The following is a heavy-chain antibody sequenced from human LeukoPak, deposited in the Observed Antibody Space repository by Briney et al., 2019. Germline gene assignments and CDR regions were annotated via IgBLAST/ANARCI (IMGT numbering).Heavy chain of an antibody. J-gene: IGHJ3*02. V-gene: IGHV1-2*02. D-gene: IGHD1-26*01. CDR2: INPNSGGT. CDR1: GYTLTELS. CDR3: ARASGVGATRSYAFDI. Sequence: ASVKVSCKVSGYTLTELSMHWVRQAPGQGLEWMGWINPNSGGTNYAQKFQGRVTMTRDTSISTAYMELSRLRSDDTAVYYCARASGVGATRSYAFDIWGQGTMVTVSS.